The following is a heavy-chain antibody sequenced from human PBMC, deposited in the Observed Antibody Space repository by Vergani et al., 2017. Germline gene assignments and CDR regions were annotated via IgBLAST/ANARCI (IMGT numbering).Heavy chain of an antibody. D-gene: IGHD2-15*01. CDR3: ASLTYCSGGSCYLGAFDI. V-gene: IGHV4-59*01. CDR1: GGPISSYY. CDR2: IYYSGST. J-gene: IGHJ3*02. Sequence: VQLVESGGGLVKPSEPLSLTCTVSGGPISSYYWSWIRQPPGKGLEWFGYIYYSGSTNYNPSLKSRVTISVDTSKNQFSLKLSSVTAADTAVYYCASLTYCSGGSCYLGAFDIWGQGTMVTVSS.